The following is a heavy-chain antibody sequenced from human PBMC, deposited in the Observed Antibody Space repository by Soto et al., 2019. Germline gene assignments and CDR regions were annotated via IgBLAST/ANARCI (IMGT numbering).Heavy chain of an antibody. CDR1: GYTFTGYG. Sequence: SVKVSCNASGYTFTGYGISWVRQAPGQGLECMGWISAYNGNTNYAQKLQGRVTMTTDTSTSTAYMELRSLRSDDTAVYYCARDPKAPYCSGGSCYHKKMDYWGQGILVTVYS. CDR2: ISAYNGNT. CDR3: ARDPKAPYCSGGSCYHKKMDY. V-gene: IGHV1-18*01. J-gene: IGHJ4*02. D-gene: IGHD2-15*01.